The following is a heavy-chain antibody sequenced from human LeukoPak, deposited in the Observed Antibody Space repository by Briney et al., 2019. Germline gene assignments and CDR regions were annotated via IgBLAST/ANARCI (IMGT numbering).Heavy chain of an antibody. Sequence: GSLRLSCAASGFPFSASAMTWVRQAPGKGLEWVSHILSTGTTYYADSVRGRFTISRDNSKNTLYLHMNSLRAEDTAVYYCAKERAGYTNPYYFDYWGQGTLVTVSS. J-gene: IGHJ4*02. D-gene: IGHD3-16*02. CDR2: ILSTGTT. V-gene: IGHV3-23*01. CDR1: GFPFSASA. CDR3: AKERAGYTNPYYFDY.